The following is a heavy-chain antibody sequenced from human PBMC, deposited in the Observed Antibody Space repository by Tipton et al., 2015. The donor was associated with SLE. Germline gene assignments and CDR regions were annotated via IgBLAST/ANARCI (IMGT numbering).Heavy chain of an antibody. D-gene: IGHD3-10*01. V-gene: IGHV4-61*09. CDR1: GGSLNIGVYY. Sequence: TLSLTCTVSGGSLNIGVYYWGWIRQPAGKGLEWVGQIYTTGTTTYSTSLKSRVTISIDTSRNQFSLRLSSVTAAETAVYFCARIGGYGSGTFYPDYWGRGTLVSVSS. J-gene: IGHJ4*01. CDR2: IYTTGTT. CDR3: ARIGGYGSGTFYPDY.